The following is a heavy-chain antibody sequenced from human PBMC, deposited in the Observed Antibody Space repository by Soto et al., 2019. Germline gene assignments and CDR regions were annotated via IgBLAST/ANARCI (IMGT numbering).Heavy chain of an antibody. V-gene: IGHV3-23*01. CDR3: AKDRTVAARNFDY. J-gene: IGHJ4*02. CDR1: GFTFSNYA. D-gene: IGHD6-6*01. Sequence: LRLSCAASGFTFSNYAMGWVRQAPGKGLEWVSSISTSIDATYYADSVKGRFTISRDDSKNTLYLQMNSLRAEDTAVYYCAKDRTVAARNFDYWGQGTLVTVSS. CDR2: ISTSIDAT.